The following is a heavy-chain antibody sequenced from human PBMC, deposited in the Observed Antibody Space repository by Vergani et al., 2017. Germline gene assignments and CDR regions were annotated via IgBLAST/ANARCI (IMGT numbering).Heavy chain of an antibody. CDR3: ARDPLGYGGDPEDYYYGMDV. J-gene: IGHJ6*02. CDR1: GATFRSNT. V-gene: IGHV1-69*08. D-gene: IGHD2-21*02. Sequence: QVQLVQSGAEVKKPGSSVKVSCKASGATFRSNTISWVRQVPGQGLEWMGRIIPVLGKTKYAQDFQGRLTITADTSTSTAYMELTSLRSQDPAVYYCARDPLGYGGDPEDYYYGMDVWGQGTTVTVSS. CDR2: IIPVLGKT.